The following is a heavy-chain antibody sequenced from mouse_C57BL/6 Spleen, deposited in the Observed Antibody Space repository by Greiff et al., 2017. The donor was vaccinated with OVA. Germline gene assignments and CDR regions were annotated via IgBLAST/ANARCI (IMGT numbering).Heavy chain of an antibody. CDR3: AREGYYGSTDY. V-gene: IGHV1-52*01. CDR2: IDPSDSET. J-gene: IGHJ2*01. Sequence: QVQLKQPGAELVRPGSSVKLSCKASGYTFTSYWMHWVKQRPIQGLEWIGNIDPSDSETHYNQKFKDKATLTVDKSSSTAYMQLSSLTSEDSAVYYGAREGYYGSTDYWGQGTTLTVSS. D-gene: IGHD1-1*01. CDR1: GYTFTSYW.